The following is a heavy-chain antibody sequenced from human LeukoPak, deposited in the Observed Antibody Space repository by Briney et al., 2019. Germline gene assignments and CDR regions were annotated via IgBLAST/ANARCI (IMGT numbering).Heavy chain of an antibody. J-gene: IGHJ4*02. Sequence: VSVTVSCKASGYTFTSYDINWVRQATGQGLEWMGWMNPNSANTGYAQKFQGRVTMTRNTSISTAYMELSSLRSEDTAVYYCARGPPESSNSDYWGQGTLVTVSS. CDR1: GYTFTSYD. CDR2: MNPNSANT. D-gene: IGHD6-13*01. CDR3: ARGPPESSNSDY. V-gene: IGHV1-8*01.